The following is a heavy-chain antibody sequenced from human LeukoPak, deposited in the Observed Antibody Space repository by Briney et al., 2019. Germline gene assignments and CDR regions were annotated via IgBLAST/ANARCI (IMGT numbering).Heavy chain of an antibody. D-gene: IGHD6-19*01. J-gene: IGHJ4*02. CDR1: GFTFSSYE. V-gene: IGHV3-48*03. CDR2: ISSSGSTI. Sequence: GSLRLSCAASGFTFSSYEMNWVRQAPGKGLEWVSYISSSGSTIYYADSVKGRFTISRDNAKSSLYLQMNSLRAEDTAVYYCARDGSGWYVFDYWGQGTLVTVSS. CDR3: ARDGSGWYVFDY.